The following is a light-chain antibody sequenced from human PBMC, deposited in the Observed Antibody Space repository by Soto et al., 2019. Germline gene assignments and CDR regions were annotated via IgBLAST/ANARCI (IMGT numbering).Light chain of an antibody. CDR3: QTWVAGFQIV. V-gene: IGLV4-69*01. CDR2: VNSDGSH. CDR1: SGYSNYA. Sequence: QTVVTQSPSASASLGPSVKLTCTLNSGYSNYAIAWHQQQPEKGPRYLMKVNSDGSHTKGDGIPDRFSGSSSGAERHLTISILQSDDEAHYYCQTWVAGFQIVFGGGTKLTVL. J-gene: IGLJ3*02.